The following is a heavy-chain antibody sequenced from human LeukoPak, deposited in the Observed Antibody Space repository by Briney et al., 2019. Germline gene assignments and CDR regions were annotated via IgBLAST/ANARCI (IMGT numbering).Heavy chain of an antibody. Sequence: SETLSLTCAVYGGSFSGYYWSWIRQPPGKGLEWIGEINHSESTNYNPSLKSRVTISVDTSKNQFSLKLSSVTAADTAVYYCARGSRGYSGYAVGKLDYWGQGTLVTVSS. D-gene: IGHD5-12*01. J-gene: IGHJ4*02. CDR1: GGSFSGYY. CDR2: INHSEST. V-gene: IGHV4-34*01. CDR3: ARGSRGYSGYAVGKLDY.